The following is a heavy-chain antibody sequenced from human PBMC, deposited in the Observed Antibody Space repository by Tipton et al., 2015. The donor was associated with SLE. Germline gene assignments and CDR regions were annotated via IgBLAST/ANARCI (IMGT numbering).Heavy chain of an antibody. J-gene: IGHJ4*02. D-gene: IGHD1-26*01. CDR3: ARGGGSYYDY. V-gene: IGHV4-4*07. CDR2: IYSSGST. Sequence: TLSLTCTVSGGSISGYYWSWIRQPAGKGLGWVGRIYSSGSTIYNPPLQSRLTLSLDTSKNQFALRVRSVTAADTAVYYCARGGGSYYDYWGQGTLVTVSS. CDR1: GGSISGYY.